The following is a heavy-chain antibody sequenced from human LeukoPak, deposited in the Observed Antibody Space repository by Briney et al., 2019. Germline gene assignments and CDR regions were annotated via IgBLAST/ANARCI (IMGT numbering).Heavy chain of an antibody. CDR1: GGSISSYY. CDR3: ARGVDFWSGYYAYYYYYMDV. Sequence: SETLSLTCTVSGGSISSYYWSWIRQPAGKGLEWIGRIYTSGSTNYNPSLKSRVTMSVDTSKNQFSLKLSSVTAADTAVYYCARGVDFWSGYYAYYYYYMDVWGKGTTVTVSS. CDR2: IYTSGST. D-gene: IGHD3-3*01. J-gene: IGHJ6*03. V-gene: IGHV4-4*07.